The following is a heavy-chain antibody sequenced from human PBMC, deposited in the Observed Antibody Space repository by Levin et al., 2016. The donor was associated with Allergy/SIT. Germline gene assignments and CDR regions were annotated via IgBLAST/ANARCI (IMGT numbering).Heavy chain of an antibody. D-gene: IGHD3-3*01. V-gene: IGHV3-21*01. CDR2: ISSSSSYI. J-gene: IGHJ4*02. CDR1: GFTFSSYS. Sequence: GGSLRLSCAASGFTFSSYSMNWVRQAPGKGLEWVSSISSSSSYIYYADSVKGRFTISRDNAKNSLYLQMNSLRAEDTAVYYCARDHVSGRGYDFWSGYYTGIYFDYWGQGTLVTVSS. CDR3: ARDHVSGRGYDFWSGYYTGIYFDY.